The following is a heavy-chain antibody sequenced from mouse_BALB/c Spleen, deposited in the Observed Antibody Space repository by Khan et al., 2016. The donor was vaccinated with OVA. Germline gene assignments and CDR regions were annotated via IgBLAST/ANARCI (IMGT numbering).Heavy chain of an antibody. CDR3: ANSGYFAWFAY. J-gene: IGHJ3*01. Sequence: VQLQQSGADLVRPGALVKLSCKASGFNINDSYMHWVKQRPEQGLEWIGWIDPENGKTIYDPMFQDKASITAATSSNTAYMQLISLTSEGTAIYYCANSGYFAWFAYWGQWTLVTVSA. CDR2: IDPENGKT. V-gene: IGHV14-1*02. CDR1: GFNINDSY.